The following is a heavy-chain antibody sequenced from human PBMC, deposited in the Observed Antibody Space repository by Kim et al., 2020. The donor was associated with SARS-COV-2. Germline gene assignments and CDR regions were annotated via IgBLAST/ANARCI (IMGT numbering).Heavy chain of an antibody. CDR1: GGSFSGYY. V-gene: IGHV4-34*01. CDR2: INHSGST. J-gene: IGHJ4*02. CDR3: AILGYSSSWLPNDY. Sequence: SETLSLTCAVYGGSFSGYYWSWIRQPPGKGLEWIGEINHSGSTNYNPSLKSRVTISVDTSKNQFSLKLSSVTAADTAVYYCAILGYSSSWLPNDYWGQGTLVTVSS. D-gene: IGHD6-13*01.